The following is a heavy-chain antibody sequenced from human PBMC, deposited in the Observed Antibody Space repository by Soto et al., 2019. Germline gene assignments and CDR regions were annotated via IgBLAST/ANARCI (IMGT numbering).Heavy chain of an antibody. CDR3: ARAWGGNVFDY. CDR1: GGSISSGGYS. CDR2: IYHSGST. J-gene: IGHJ4*02. D-gene: IGHD3-16*01. V-gene: IGHV4-30-2*01. Sequence: PSETLSLTCAVSGGSISSGGYSWSWIRQPPGKGLEWIGYIYHSGSTYYNPSLKSRVTISVDTSKNQFSLKLSSVTAADTAVYYCARAWGGNVFDYWGQGTLVTVSS.